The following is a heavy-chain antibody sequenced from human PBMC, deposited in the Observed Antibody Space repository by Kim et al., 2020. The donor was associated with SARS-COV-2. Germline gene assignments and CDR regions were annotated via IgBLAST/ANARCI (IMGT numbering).Heavy chain of an antibody. CDR1: GGSFSGYY. CDR2: INHSGST. Sequence: SETLSLTCAVYGGSFSGYYWSWIRQPPGKGLEWIGEINHSGSTNYNPSLKSRVTISVDTSKNQFSLKLSSVTAADTAVYYCARGGPYCSSTSCYTLAAFLDYWGQGTLVTVSS. V-gene: IGHV4-34*01. J-gene: IGHJ4*02. CDR3: ARGGPYCSSTSCYTLAAFLDY. D-gene: IGHD2-2*02.